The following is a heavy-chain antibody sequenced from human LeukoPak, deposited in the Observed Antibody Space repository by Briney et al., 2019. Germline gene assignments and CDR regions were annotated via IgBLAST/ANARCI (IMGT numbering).Heavy chain of an antibody. D-gene: IGHD3-22*01. V-gene: IGHV3-23*01. CDR1: GFTFSSYA. Sequence: GGSLRLSCAASGFTFSSYAMSWVRQAPGKGLEWVSAISGSGGSTYYADSVKGRFTISRDNSKNTLYLQMNSLRAEDTAVYYCAKNEKTMIVVATHLAYWGQGTLVTVSS. J-gene: IGHJ4*02. CDR3: AKNEKTMIVVATHLAY. CDR2: ISGSGGST.